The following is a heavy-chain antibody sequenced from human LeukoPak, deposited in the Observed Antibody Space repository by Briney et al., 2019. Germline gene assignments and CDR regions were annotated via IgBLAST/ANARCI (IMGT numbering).Heavy chain of an antibody. D-gene: IGHD4-11*01. CDR2: IKGNGNEP. CDR1: GLTLSSSSYW. CDR3: ARGPGDYDASDI. J-gene: IGHJ3*02. V-gene: IGHV3-7*01. Sequence: PGGSLRLSCATSGLTLSSSSYWMSWIRQAPGRGPEWVAHIKGNGNEPYYADSVKGRFTISKDNSKQSLRLEMNSLRAEDTAAYYCARGPGDYDASDIWGQGTMVTVSS.